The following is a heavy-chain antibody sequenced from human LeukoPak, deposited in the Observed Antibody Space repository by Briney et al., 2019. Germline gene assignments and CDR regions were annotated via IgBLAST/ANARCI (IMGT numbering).Heavy chain of an antibody. CDR1: GFTFSSYG. V-gene: IGHV3-30*18. D-gene: IGHD2/OR15-2a*01. J-gene: IGHJ4*02. CDR3: AKLLPPFDY. CDR2: ISYDGSNK. Sequence: GGSLRLSCAASGFTFSSYGMHWVRQAPGKGLEWVAVISYDGSNKYYADSVKGRFTISRDNSKNTLYLQMNSLRAEDTAVYYCAKLLPPFDYWGQGTLVTVST.